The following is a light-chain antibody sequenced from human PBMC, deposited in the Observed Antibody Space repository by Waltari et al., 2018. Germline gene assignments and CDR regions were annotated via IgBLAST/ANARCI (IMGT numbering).Light chain of an antibody. CDR2: KDS. V-gene: IGLV3-25*03. CDR3: QSADSSGTYP. CDR1: ALPKQY. Sequence: SYELTQPPSVSVSPGQTARLTCSGDALPKQYAYWYQQKPGQAPVLVIYKDSERPSGIPERFSGSSSGTTVTLTISGVQAEDEADYYCQSADSSGTYPFGGGTKLTVL. J-gene: IGLJ3*02.